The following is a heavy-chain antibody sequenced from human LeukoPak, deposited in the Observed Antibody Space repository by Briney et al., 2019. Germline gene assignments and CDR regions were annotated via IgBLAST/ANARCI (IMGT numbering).Heavy chain of an antibody. Sequence: GRSLRLSCAASGFTFSSYAMHWVRQAPGKGLEWVAVISYDGSNKYYADSVKGRFTISRDNSKNTLYLQMNSLRAEDTAVYYCARVEDGLAAILYGSGSDYWGQGTLVTVSS. J-gene: IGHJ4*02. D-gene: IGHD3-10*01. V-gene: IGHV3-30-3*01. CDR2: ISYDGSNK. CDR1: GFTFSSYA. CDR3: ARVEDGLAAILYGSGSDY.